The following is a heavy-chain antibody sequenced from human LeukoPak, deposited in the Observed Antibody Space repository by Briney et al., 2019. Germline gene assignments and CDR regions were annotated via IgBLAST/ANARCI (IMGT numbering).Heavy chain of an antibody. Sequence: PAESLSLTCAVSGGSINGYYWSWIRQSPGKGLESLGYIYYTGSTNYNPSLKSRVTMSVDTSRNQFSLRLSSVTAADTAVYYCARGHKYSSGWYTMRARMFDYWGQGTLVTVSS. V-gene: IGHV4-59*01. CDR3: ARGHKYSSGWYTMRARMFDY. D-gene: IGHD6-19*01. CDR2: IYYTGST. J-gene: IGHJ4*02. CDR1: GGSINGYY.